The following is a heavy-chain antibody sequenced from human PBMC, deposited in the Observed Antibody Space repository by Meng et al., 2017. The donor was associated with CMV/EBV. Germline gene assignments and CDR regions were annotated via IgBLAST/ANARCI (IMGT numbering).Heavy chain of an antibody. V-gene: IGHV1-18*01. CDR2: ISAYNGNT. Sequence: TVTSYGISWVRRAPGQGLEWMGWISAYNGNTNYAQKLQGRVTMTTDTSTSTAYMELRSLRSDDTAVYYCARSITISLRSSRGPYYFDYWGQGTLVTVSS. CDR1: TVTSYG. D-gene: IGHD3-3*01. J-gene: IGHJ4*02. CDR3: ARSITISLRSSRGPYYFDY.